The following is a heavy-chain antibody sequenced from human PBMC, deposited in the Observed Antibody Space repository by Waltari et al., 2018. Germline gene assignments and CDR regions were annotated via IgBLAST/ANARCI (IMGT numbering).Heavy chain of an antibody. J-gene: IGHJ4*02. D-gene: IGHD2-21*01. V-gene: IGHV1-69*04. CDR3: ARVGMEIKTYCGGDCYYFDY. CDR1: GCTFSSYA. Sequence: QVQLVQSGAEVKKPGSSVKVSCKASGCTFSSYAISWVRQAPGQGLEWMGGIIPILGIANYAQKFQGRVTITADESTSTAYMELSSLRSEDTAVYYCARVGMEIKTYCGGDCYYFDYWGQGTLVTVSS. CDR2: IIPILGIA.